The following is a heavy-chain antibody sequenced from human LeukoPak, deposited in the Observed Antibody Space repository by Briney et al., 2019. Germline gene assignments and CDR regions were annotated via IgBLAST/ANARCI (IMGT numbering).Heavy chain of an antibody. CDR3: AKRGYYYDSSAYYYFDY. CDR1: GFTFSGYT. Sequence: PGGSLRLSCAASGFTFSGYTMHWVRQTPGKGLEWVSTISGIGGSTYYADSVKGRFTISRDNSKNTLFLQMNSLRAEDTAVYHCAKRGYYYDSSAYYYFDYWGQGTLVTVSS. CDR2: ISGIGGST. D-gene: IGHD3-22*01. V-gene: IGHV3-23*01. J-gene: IGHJ4*02.